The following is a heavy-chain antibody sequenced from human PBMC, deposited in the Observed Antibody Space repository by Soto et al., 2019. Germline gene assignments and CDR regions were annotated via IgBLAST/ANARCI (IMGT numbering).Heavy chain of an antibody. CDR1: GGSISSSSYY. J-gene: IGHJ6*02. CDR2: IYYSGST. Sequence: SETLSLTCTVSGGSISSSSYYWGWIRQPPGKGLEWIGSIYYSGSTYYNPSLKSRVTISVDTSKNQFSLKLSSVTAADTAVYYCARGDYDFWSGKSYYYGMVVWGQGTTATVS. CDR3: ARGDYDFWSGKSYYYGMVV. D-gene: IGHD3-3*01. V-gene: IGHV4-39*01.